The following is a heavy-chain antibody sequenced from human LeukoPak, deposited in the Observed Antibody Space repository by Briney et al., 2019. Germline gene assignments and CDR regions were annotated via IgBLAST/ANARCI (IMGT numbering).Heavy chain of an antibody. J-gene: IGHJ4*02. D-gene: IGHD3-22*01. CDR3: ARAEYHSSGSY. CDR2: INSDGSTT. Sequence: GGSLRLSCAASGFTFSSYWVHWVRQAPGKGLVWISRINSDGSTTSYADSVKGRFTISRDNAKNTLYLQMNSLRAEDTAVYYCARAEYHSSGSYWGQGTLVTVSS. V-gene: IGHV3-74*01. CDR1: GFTFSSYW.